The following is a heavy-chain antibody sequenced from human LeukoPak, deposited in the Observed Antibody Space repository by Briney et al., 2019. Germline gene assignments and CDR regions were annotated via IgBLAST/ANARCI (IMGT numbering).Heavy chain of an antibody. V-gene: IGHV3-7*03. CDR3: TTDTWYSAGH. D-gene: IGHD2-15*01. CDR2: IKQDGSEK. CDR1: GFIFSGSW. Sequence: GGSLRLSCTASGFIFSGSWMAWIRQAPGKGLEWVAIIKQDGSEKYYVDSMKGRFTISRDNAKNSLFLQMNSLRAEDTAIYYCTTDTWYSAGHWGQGTLVTVSS. J-gene: IGHJ4*02.